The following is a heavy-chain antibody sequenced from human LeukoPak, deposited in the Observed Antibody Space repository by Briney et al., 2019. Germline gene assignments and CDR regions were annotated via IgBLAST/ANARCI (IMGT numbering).Heavy chain of an antibody. D-gene: IGHD3-22*01. J-gene: IGHJ5*02. CDR1: GASISPYY. CDR3: ARHGRTYYDSSGFYLEEDWFDP. Sequence: SETLSLTCTVSGASISPYYWSWIRQPPGEGLEWIGYIYYSGSTNYSPSLKTRVTISVDTSRNQFSLKLSSVTAADTAVYYCARHGRTYYDSSGFYLEEDWFDPWGQGTLVTVSS. CDR2: IYYSGST. V-gene: IGHV4-59*08.